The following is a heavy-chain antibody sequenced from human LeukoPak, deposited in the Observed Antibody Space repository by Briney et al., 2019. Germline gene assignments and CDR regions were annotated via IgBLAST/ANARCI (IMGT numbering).Heavy chain of an antibody. J-gene: IGHJ4*02. CDR1: GYTFTGYY. V-gene: IGHV1-2*02. Sequence: GASVKVSSKASGYTFTGYYMHWVRQAPGQGLEWMGWINPNSGGTNYAQKFQGRVTMTRDTSISTAYMELSRLRSDDTAVYYCARDLRYSSGWYHVFDYWGQGTLVTVSS. D-gene: IGHD6-19*01. CDR2: INPNSGGT. CDR3: ARDLRYSSGWYHVFDY.